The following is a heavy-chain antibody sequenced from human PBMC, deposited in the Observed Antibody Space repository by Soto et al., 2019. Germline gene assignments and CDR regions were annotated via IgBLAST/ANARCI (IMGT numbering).Heavy chain of an antibody. CDR3: ARNCGGDCANWFDP. J-gene: IGHJ5*02. CDR2: ISTTSRYI. D-gene: IGHD2-21*02. CDR1: GFTFRSYS. V-gene: IGHV3-21*01. Sequence: PGGSLRLSCAASGFTFRSYSMSWVRQAPGKGLEWVSYISTTSRYIYYADSVKGRFTISRDNAENSLYLQMNSLSAEDTAVYYCARNCGGDCANWFDPWGQGTLVTVSS.